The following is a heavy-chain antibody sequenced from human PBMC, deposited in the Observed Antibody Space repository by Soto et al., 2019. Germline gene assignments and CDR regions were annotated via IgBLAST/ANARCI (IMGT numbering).Heavy chain of an antibody. J-gene: IGHJ6*02. Sequence: GECLRLSCAAAGFTFSSYGMHWVRQAPGKGLEWVAVIWYDGSNKYYADSVKGRFTISRDNSKNTLYLQMNSLRAEDTAVYYCASFVRATALRRHYYYGMDVWGQGTTVTVSS. V-gene: IGHV3-33*01. D-gene: IGHD1-26*01. CDR2: IWYDGSNK. CDR3: ASFVRATALRRHYYYGMDV. CDR1: GFTFSSYG.